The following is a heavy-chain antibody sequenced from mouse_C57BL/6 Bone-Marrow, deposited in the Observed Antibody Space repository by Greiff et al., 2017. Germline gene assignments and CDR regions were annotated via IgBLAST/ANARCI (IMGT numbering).Heavy chain of an antibody. Sequence: QVQLQQSGAELVMPGASVKLSCKASGYTFTSYWMHWVKQRPGQGLEWIGEIDPSDSYTNYNQKFKGKSTLTVDKSSSTAYMQLSSLTSEDSAVYYCARDYYDYDGSHFDYWGQGTTLTVSS. V-gene: IGHV1-69*01. D-gene: IGHD2-4*01. CDR1: GYTFTSYW. CDR2: IDPSDSYT. J-gene: IGHJ2*01. CDR3: ARDYYDYDGSHFDY.